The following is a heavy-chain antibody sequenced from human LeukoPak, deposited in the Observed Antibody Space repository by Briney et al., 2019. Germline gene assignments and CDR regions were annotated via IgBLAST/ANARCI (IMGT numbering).Heavy chain of an antibody. J-gene: IGHJ4*02. Sequence: PGGSLRLSCAASGFTFSSYAMSWARQAPGRGLEWVSAINGSGGSTYYADSVKGRFTISRDNSKNTLYLQMNSLRAEDTAVYYCAKDRRNSRRFDYWGQGTLVTVSS. CDR3: AKDRRNSRRFDY. V-gene: IGHV3-23*01. CDR1: GFTFSSYA. D-gene: IGHD1-1*01. CDR2: INGSGGST.